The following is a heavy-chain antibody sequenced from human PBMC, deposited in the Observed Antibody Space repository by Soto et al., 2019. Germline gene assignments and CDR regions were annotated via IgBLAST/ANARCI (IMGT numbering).Heavy chain of an antibody. Sequence: QVQLVESGGGVVQPGTSLRLSCAASGFTFSTHGFHWVRQAPGKGLEWVAVISYDGNNKYYADSVRGRFTISRDNSKNTLYLQMNSLRAEDTAVYYCASAFGRIVVAGKRCFDYWGQGTLVTVCS. CDR2: ISYDGNNK. J-gene: IGHJ4*02. V-gene: IGHV3-30*03. CDR1: GFTFSTHG. D-gene: IGHD6-19*01. CDR3: ASAFGRIVVAGKRCFDY.